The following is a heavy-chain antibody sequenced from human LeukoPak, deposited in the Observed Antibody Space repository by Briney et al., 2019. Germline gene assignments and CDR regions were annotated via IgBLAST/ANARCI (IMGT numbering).Heavy chain of an antibody. Sequence: SETLSLTCAVYGGSFSGYYWSWIRQPPGKGLERIGEINHSGSTNYNPSLKSRVTISVDTSKNQFSLKLSSVTAADTAVYYCARGPPGYYDSSGYPPIRYWGQGTLVTVSS. J-gene: IGHJ4*02. CDR1: GGSFSGYY. V-gene: IGHV4-34*01. CDR2: INHSGST. D-gene: IGHD3-22*01. CDR3: ARGPPGYYDSSGYPPIRY.